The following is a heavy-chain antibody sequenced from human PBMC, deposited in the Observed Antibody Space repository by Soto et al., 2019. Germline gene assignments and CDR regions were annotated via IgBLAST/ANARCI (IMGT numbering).Heavy chain of an antibody. CDR1: GYTFTSYY. D-gene: IGHD2-15*01. V-gene: IGHV1-46*01. CDR2: INPSGGST. J-gene: IGHJ6*02. CDR3: ASRTRYCSGGSCYSGYYYYGMDV. Sequence: QVQLVQSGAEVKKPGASVKVSCKASGYTFTSYYMHWVRQAPGQGLEWMGIINPSGGSTSYAQKFQGRVTMTRDTSTRTGYMELSSVRSEDTAVYYCASRTRYCSGGSCYSGYYYYGMDVWGQGTTVTVSS.